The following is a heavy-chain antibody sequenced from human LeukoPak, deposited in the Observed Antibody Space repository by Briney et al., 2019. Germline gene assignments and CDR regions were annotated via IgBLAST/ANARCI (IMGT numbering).Heavy chain of an antibody. CDR1: GGSFSGYY. V-gene: IGHV4-34*01. CDR2: INHSGST. J-gene: IGHJ6*02. CDR3: ARGRIQLWRYYYYGMDV. Sequence: SETLSLTCAVYGGSFSGYYWSWIRQPPGKGLEWIGEINHSGSTNYNPSLKSRVTISVDTSKNQFSLKLSSVTAADTAVYYCARGRIQLWRYYYYGMDVWGQGTTVTVSS. D-gene: IGHD5-18*01.